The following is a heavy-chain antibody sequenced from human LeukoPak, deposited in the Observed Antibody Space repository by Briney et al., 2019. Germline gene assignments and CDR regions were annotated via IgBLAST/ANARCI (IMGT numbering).Heavy chain of an antibody. CDR3: ARGFDWLEYYFDY. CDR1: GGTFSNYA. V-gene: IGHV1-2*02. CDR2: INPNSGGT. J-gene: IGHJ4*02. D-gene: IGHD3-9*01. Sequence: GASVKVSCKASGGTFSNYAISWVRQAPGQGLEWMGWINPNSGGTDYARKFQGRVTMTRDTSISTAYMELNRLRSDDTAVYYCARGFDWLEYYFDYWGQGTLVTVSS.